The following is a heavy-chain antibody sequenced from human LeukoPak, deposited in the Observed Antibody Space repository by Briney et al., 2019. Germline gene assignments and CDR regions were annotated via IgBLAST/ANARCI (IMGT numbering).Heavy chain of an antibody. J-gene: IGHJ4*02. CDR2: INPSGGST. Sequence: ASVKVSCKASGYTFTSYYMHWVRQAPGQGLEWMGIINPSGGSTSFAQRFQGRVTMTRDTSTSTVYMELSSLRSEDTAVYYCAREGLYYYDSSGRPHYYFDYWGQGTLVTVSS. CDR3: AREGLYYYDSSGRPHYYFDY. CDR1: GYTFTSYY. D-gene: IGHD3-22*01. V-gene: IGHV1-46*01.